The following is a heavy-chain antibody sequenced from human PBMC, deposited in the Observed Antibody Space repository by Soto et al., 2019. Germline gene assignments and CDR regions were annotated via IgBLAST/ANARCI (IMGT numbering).Heavy chain of an antibody. CDR3: ASLYSSRWH. CDR2: INHSGST. D-gene: IGHD6-13*01. CDR1: GGSFSGYY. V-gene: IGHV4-34*01. Sequence: QVQLQQWGAGLLKPSETLSLTCAVYGGSFSGYYWSWIRQPPGKGQEWIGEINHSGSTNYNPSLKRRVPISVDTSKNQFSLKLSSVTAADTAVYYCASLYSSRWHWGQGTLVTVAS. J-gene: IGHJ4*02.